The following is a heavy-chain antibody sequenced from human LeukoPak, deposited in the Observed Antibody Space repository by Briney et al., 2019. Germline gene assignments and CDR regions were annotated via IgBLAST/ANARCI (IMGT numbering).Heavy chain of an antibody. CDR3: ARDGYNSGFFDY. V-gene: IGHV4-59*01. CDR1: GGSISSYY. Sequence: PSETLSLTCTVSGGSISSYYWSWIRQPPGKGLEWIGYIYYSGSTNYNPSLKSRVTISVDTSKNQFSLKLSSVTPADTAVYYCARDGYNSGFFDYWGQGTLVTVSS. J-gene: IGHJ4*02. CDR2: IYYSGST. D-gene: IGHD5-24*01.